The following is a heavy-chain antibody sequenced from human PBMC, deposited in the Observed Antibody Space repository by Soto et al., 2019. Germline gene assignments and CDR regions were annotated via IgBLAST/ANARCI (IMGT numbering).Heavy chain of an antibody. V-gene: IGHV4-31*03. CDR3: ARDVRGRAAAGSYFDY. CDR1: GGSISSGGYY. J-gene: IGHJ4*02. D-gene: IGHD6-13*01. Sequence: TLSLTCTVSGGSISSGGYYWSWIRQHPGKGLEWIGYIYYSGGTYYNPSLKSRVTISVDTSKNQFSLKLSSVTAADTAVYYCARDVRGRAAAGSYFDYWGQGTLVTVSS. CDR2: IYYSGGT.